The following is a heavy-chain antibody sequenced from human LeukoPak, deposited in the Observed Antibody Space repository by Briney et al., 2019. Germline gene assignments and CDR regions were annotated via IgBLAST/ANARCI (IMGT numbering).Heavy chain of an antibody. D-gene: IGHD3-22*01. V-gene: IGHV3-23*01. Sequence: GGSLRLSCAASGFTFSSNGMNWVRQAPGKGLEWVPYISATGGTIYYADSVKGRFTISRDNSKNTLYLQMNSLRAEDTAVYYCAKKGYYDGSGYYMYYFDHWGQGTLVIVSS. J-gene: IGHJ4*02. CDR2: ISATGGTI. CDR3: AKKGYYDGSGYYMYYFDH. CDR1: GFTFSSNG.